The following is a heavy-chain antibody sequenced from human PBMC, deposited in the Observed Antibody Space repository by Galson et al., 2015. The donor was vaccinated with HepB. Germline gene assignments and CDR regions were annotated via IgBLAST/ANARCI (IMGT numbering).Heavy chain of an antibody. V-gene: IGHV3-11*06. CDR2: ISSSSSYT. Sequence: SLRLSCAASGFTFSDYYMSWIRQAPGKGLEWVSYISSSSSYTNYADSVKGRFTISRDNAKNSLYLQMNSLRAEDTAVYYCASMAGKVGGILGGWFDPWGQGTLVTVSS. CDR3: ASMAGKVGGILGGWFDP. J-gene: IGHJ5*02. CDR1: GFTFSDYY. D-gene: IGHD1-14*01.